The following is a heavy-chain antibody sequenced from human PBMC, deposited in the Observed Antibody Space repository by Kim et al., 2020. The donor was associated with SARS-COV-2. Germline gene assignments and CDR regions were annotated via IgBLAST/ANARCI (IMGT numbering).Heavy chain of an antibody. CDR1: GFTFSSYS. CDR2: ISSSSSTI. CDR3: ARDNNKRSLRWYFDL. D-gene: IGHD4-17*01. V-gene: IGHV3-48*02. J-gene: IGHJ2*01. Sequence: GGSLRLSCAASGFTFSSYSMNWVRQAPGKGLEWVSYISSSSSTIYYADSVKGRFTISRDNAKNSLYLQMNSLRDEDTAVYYCARDNNKRSLRWYFDLWGRGTLVTVSS.